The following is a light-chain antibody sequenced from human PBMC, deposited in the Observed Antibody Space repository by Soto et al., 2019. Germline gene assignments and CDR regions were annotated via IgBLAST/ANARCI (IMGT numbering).Light chain of an antibody. Sequence: DIVLTQSPGTLSLSPGERATLSCRASQSVSGRHLAWYQQKPGQAPRLLISGASSRATGIPDRFSGSGSETDFTLTISRLEPEDFAVYYCHQFGSFPRTFGQGTKVEIK. V-gene: IGKV3-20*01. J-gene: IGKJ1*01. CDR1: QSVSGRH. CDR2: GAS. CDR3: HQFGSFPRT.